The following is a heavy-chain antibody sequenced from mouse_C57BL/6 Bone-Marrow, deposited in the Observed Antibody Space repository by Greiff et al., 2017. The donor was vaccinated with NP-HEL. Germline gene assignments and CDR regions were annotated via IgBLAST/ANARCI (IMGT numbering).Heavy chain of an antibody. J-gene: IGHJ4*01. CDR1: GFSLTSYG. D-gene: IGHD1-1*01. V-gene: IGHV2-3*01. CDR2: IWGDGST. CDR3: AKKRDYYGSSYDYYAMDY. Sequence: VNVVESGPGLVAPSQSLSITCTVSGFSLTSYGVSWVRQPPGKGLEWLGVIWGDGSTNYHSALISRLSISKDNSKSQVFLKLNSLQTDDTATYYCAKKRDYYGSSYDYYAMDYWGQGTSVTVSS.